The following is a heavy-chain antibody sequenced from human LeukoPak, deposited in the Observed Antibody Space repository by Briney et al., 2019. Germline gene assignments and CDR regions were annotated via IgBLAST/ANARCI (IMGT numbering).Heavy chain of an antibody. V-gene: IGHV4-59*08. J-gene: IGHJ4*02. CDR3: ARHLSVAATGIDH. Sequence: SQTLSLTCTVSGGSISSYYSSCIRDPPREGLGCIGYIYYTGSTTNYNPSLKSRVTISVDTSKNQFSLNLSSVTAADTAVYYCARHLSVAATGIDHWGQGTVVTVS. CDR1: GGSISSYY. D-gene: IGHD6-19*01. CDR2: IYYTGST.